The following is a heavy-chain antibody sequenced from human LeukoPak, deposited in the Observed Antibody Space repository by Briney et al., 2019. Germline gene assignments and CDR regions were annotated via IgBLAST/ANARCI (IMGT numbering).Heavy chain of an antibody. D-gene: IGHD2-15*01. CDR1: GFNITSNW. V-gene: IGHV3-23*01. CDR3: AKAAGYCSGGSCYYYYYMDV. Sequence: GGSLRLSCAASGFNITSNWMTWVRQAPGKGLEWVSAISGSGGSTYYADSVKGRFTISRDNSKNTLYLQMNSLRAEDTAVYYCAKAAGYCSGGSCYYYYYMDVWGKGTTVTISS. CDR2: ISGSGGST. J-gene: IGHJ6*03.